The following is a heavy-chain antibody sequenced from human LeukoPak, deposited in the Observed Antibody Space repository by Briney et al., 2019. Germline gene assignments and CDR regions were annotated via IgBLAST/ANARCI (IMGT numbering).Heavy chain of an antibody. CDR1: GYSFTSYW. V-gene: IGHV5-51*01. CDR2: IYPGDSDT. CDR3: ARPYDILTGYLYFDY. J-gene: IGHJ4*02. D-gene: IGHD3-9*01. Sequence: WESLKISCKGSGYSFTSYWIGWVRQMPGKGLEWMGIIYPGDSDTRYSPSFQGQVTISADKSMSAAYLQWSSLKASETAMYYCARPYDILTGYLYFDYWGQGTLVTVSS.